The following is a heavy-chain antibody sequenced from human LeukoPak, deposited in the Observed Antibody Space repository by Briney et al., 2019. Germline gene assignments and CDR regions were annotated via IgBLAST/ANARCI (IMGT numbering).Heavy chain of an antibody. Sequence: PSETLSLTCTVSGCSISSSSYYWGWIRQPPGKGLEWIGSIYYSASTNYNPSLDRLVTISVDTSNNQFSLKLSSVTAADTAVYYCARHFWGIAVAGTPSSSDPRWYFDRWGRGTLVAVSS. CDR1: GCSISSSSYY. D-gene: IGHD6-19*01. CDR2: IYYSAST. V-gene: IGHV4-39*07. J-gene: IGHJ2*01. CDR3: ARHFWGIAVAGTPSSSDPRWYFDR.